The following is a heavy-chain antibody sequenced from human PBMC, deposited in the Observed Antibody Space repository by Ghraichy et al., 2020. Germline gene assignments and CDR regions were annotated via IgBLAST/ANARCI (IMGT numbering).Heavy chain of an antibody. Sequence: GGSLNISCAASGFTFSNYVLSWVRQAPGKGLEWVSGISGSGGSTYYPDSVKGRFTISRDNSKNTLYLQMNSLRAEDTAICSCSKGIAAGTSTISYYYNGMDVWGQGTTVTVSS. D-gene: IGHD6-13*01. CDR3: SKGIAAGTSTISYYYNGMDV. CDR1: GFTFSNYV. J-gene: IGHJ6*02. CDR2: ISGSGGST. V-gene: IGHV3-23*01.